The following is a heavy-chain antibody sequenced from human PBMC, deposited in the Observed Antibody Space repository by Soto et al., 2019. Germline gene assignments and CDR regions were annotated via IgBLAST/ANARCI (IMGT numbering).Heavy chain of an antibody. D-gene: IGHD3-22*01. J-gene: IGHJ3*02. V-gene: IGHV4-4*07. CDR2: IYTSGST. CDR1: GGSISSYY. Sequence: QVQLQESGPGLVKPSETLSLTCTVSGGSISSYYWSWIRQPAGKGLEWIGRIYTSGSTNYNPSLKSRVTMSVDTSKNQFSLKLSSVTAADTAVYYCARDYHSSGYLAFDIWGQGTMVTVSS. CDR3: ARDYHSSGYLAFDI.